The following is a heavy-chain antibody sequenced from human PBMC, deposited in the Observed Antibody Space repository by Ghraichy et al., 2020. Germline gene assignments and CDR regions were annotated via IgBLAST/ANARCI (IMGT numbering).Heavy chain of an antibody. J-gene: IGHJ4*02. Sequence: GGSLRLSCAASGFSFRNYWMHWVRQAPGKGPVWVSHIKVDGTDINYGDSVKGRFTISRDNVKNTLYLQMNDLRADDTAIYYCARDMPREDYWGQGTLVTVSS. V-gene: IGHV3-74*01. CDR3: ARDMPREDY. CDR1: GFSFRNYW. D-gene: IGHD1-26*01. CDR2: IKVDGTDI.